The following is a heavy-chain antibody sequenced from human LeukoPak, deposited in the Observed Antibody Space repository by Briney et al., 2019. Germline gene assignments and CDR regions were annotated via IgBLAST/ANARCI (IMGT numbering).Heavy chain of an antibody. V-gene: IGHV3-53*01. J-gene: IGHJ4*02. D-gene: IGHD2-21*01. CDR2: IYSSGTP. CDR1: GFTVTGNY. CDR3: ARAPVVVGPGVFFES. Sequence: GGSLRLSCVASGFTVTGNYMNWVRQAPGKGLEWVSTIYSSGTPYYADSVNGRFIISRDKSRNTLFLQMNSLRADDTAVYFCARAPVVVGPGVFFESWGQGTPVTVSA.